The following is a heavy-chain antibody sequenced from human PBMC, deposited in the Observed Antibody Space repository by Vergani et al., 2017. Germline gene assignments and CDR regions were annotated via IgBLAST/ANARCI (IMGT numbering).Heavy chain of an antibody. D-gene: IGHD2-21*02. Sequence: QVQLQESGPGLVKPSETLSLTCTVSGGSISSYYWSWIRQPPGKGLEWIGYIYYSGSTNYNPSLKSRVTISVETSKNQFSLKLSSVTAADTAVYYCARHVINHGGDVVWGQGTLVTVSS. J-gene: IGHJ4*02. CDR3: ARHVINHGGDVV. CDR2: IYYSGST. V-gene: IGHV4-59*08. CDR1: GGSISSYY.